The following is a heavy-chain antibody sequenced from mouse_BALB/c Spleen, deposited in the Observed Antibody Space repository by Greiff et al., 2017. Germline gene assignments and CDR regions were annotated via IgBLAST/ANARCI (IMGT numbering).Heavy chain of an antibody. CDR3: ARYYDYDGYAMDY. Sequence: EVKLMESGGGLVQPGGSRKLSCAASGFTFSSFGMHWVRQAPEKGLEWVAYISSGSSTIYYADTVKGRFTISRDNPKNTLFLQMTSLRSEDTAMYYCARYYDYDGYAMDYWGQGTSVTVSS. D-gene: IGHD2-4*01. V-gene: IGHV5-17*02. CDR1: GFTFSSFG. J-gene: IGHJ4*01. CDR2: ISSGSSTI.